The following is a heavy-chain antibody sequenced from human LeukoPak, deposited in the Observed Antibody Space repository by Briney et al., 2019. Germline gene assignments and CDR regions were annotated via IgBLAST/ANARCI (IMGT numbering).Heavy chain of an antibody. Sequence: SETLSLTCAVYGGSFSSYYWSWIRQPPGKGLEWLGEINHSGSTNYNPSLKSRVTISVDTSKNQFSLKLSSVTAADTAVYYCAREGNIAVAPNWFDPWGQGTLVTVSS. D-gene: IGHD6-19*01. V-gene: IGHV4-34*01. CDR1: GGSFSSYY. CDR3: AREGNIAVAPNWFDP. J-gene: IGHJ5*02. CDR2: INHSGST.